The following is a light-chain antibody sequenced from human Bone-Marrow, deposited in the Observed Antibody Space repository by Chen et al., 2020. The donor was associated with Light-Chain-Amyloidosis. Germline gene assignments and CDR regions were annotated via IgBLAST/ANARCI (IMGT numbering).Light chain of an antibody. Sequence: QFSLTQPASVTGSPGQSITITSPRTSSDVGGYDIVSWYRQHPGKAPKLLIFEVTKRPSGVSNRFSGSKSGNTASLTISGLRTEDAADYYCCAYRGGSFPYVFGPGTKVTVL. CDR2: EVT. CDR3: CAYRGGSFPYV. CDR1: SSDVGGYDI. V-gene: IGLV2-23*02. J-gene: IGLJ1*01.